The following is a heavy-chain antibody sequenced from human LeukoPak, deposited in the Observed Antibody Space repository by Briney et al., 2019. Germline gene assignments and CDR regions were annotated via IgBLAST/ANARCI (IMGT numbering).Heavy chain of an antibody. CDR2: IYYSGST. Sequence: SETLSLTCTVSGVSISSYYWSWIRQPPGKGLEWIGYIYYSGSTNYNPSLKSRVTISVDTSKNQFSLKLSSVTAADTAVYYCARDTYSYGWGSAFDIWGQGTMVTVSS. V-gene: IGHV4-59*01. CDR3: ARDTYSYGWGSAFDI. CDR1: GVSISSYY. D-gene: IGHD5-18*01. J-gene: IGHJ3*02.